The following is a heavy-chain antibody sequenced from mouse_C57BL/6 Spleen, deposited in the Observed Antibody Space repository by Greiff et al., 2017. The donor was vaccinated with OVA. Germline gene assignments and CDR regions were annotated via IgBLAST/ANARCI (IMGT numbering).Heavy chain of an antibody. Sequence: QVQLQQPGTELVKPGASVKLSCKASGYTFTSYWMHWVKQRPGQGLEWIGNINPSNGGTNYNEKFKSKATLTVDKSSSTAYMQLSSLTSEDSAVYYCARGGVYYGNYDWYFDVWGTGTTVTVSS. V-gene: IGHV1-53*01. CDR3: ARGGVYYGNYDWYFDV. CDR2: INPSNGGT. D-gene: IGHD2-1*01. J-gene: IGHJ1*03. CDR1: GYTFTSYW.